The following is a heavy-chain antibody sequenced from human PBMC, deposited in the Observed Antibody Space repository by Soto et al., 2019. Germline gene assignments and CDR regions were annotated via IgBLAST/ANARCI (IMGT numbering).Heavy chain of an antibody. CDR2: INSDGSGT. Sequence: EVQLVESGGGLVQPGGSLRLSCAASGFAFSNSWIHWVRQGPGKGLVWVSHINSDGSGTTYADSVKGRFTISRDNAKNTVYLQMNSLRAEDTAVYYCAKDTGYEMDVGGQGTTVTVSS. CDR1: GFAFSNSW. D-gene: IGHD2-15*01. CDR3: AKDTGYEMDV. J-gene: IGHJ6*02. V-gene: IGHV3-74*01.